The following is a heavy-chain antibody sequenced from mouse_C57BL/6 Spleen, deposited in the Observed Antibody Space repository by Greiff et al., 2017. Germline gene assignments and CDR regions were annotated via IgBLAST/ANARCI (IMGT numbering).Heavy chain of an antibody. J-gene: IGHJ2*01. CDR1: GYSITSGYY. V-gene: IGHV3-6*01. CDR3: ARDPLSSYFDY. Sequence: DVKLQESGPGLVKPSQSLSLTCSVTGYSITSGYYWNWIRQFPGNKLEWMGYISYDGSNNYNPSLKNRISITRDTSKNQFFLKLNSVTTEDTATYYCARDPLSSYFDYWGQGTTLTVSS. CDR2: ISYDGSN. D-gene: IGHD6-1*01.